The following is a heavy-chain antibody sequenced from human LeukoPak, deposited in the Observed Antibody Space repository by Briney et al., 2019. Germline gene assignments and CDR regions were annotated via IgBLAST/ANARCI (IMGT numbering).Heavy chain of an antibody. D-gene: IGHD3-9*01. J-gene: IGHJ4*02. Sequence: AGGSLRLSCAASGFTLSSYGMHWVRQAPGKGLEWVAFIRYDGSNKYYADSVKGRFTISRDNSKNTLYLQMNSLRAEDTAVYYCAKDLLRYFDWSNFDYWGQGTLVTVSS. V-gene: IGHV3-30*02. CDR2: IRYDGSNK. CDR3: AKDLLRYFDWSNFDY. CDR1: GFTLSSYG.